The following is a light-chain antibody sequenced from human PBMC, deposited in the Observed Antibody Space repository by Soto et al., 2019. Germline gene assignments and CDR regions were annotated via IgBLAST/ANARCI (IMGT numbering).Light chain of an antibody. V-gene: IGKV3-15*01. Sequence: EIVMTQSPATLSVSPGERATLSCRASQSVGSNLAWYQQKPGQAPRLLIFGASTRATGIPSRFSGSGSGTEFTLTISSLQAEYFAVYYCQQNNDWLRTFGQGTKVEIK. CDR3: QQNNDWLRT. CDR1: QSVGSN. J-gene: IGKJ1*01. CDR2: GAS.